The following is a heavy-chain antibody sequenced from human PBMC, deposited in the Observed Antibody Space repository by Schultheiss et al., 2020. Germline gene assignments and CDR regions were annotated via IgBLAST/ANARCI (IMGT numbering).Heavy chain of an antibody. D-gene: IGHD3-22*01. CDR2: IYHSGST. CDR1: GGSISSSNW. V-gene: IGHV4-4*02. CDR3: ARDPVGRGYYFDY. Sequence: SETLSLTCAVSGGSISSSNWWSWVRQPPGKGLEWIGEIYHSGSTNYNPSLKSRVTISVDRSKNQFSLKLSSVTAADTAVYYCARDPVGRGYYFDYWGQGTLVTVSS. J-gene: IGHJ4*02.